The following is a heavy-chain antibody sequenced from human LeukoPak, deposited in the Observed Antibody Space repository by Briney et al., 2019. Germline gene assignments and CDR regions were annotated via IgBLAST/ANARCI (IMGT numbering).Heavy chain of an antibody. Sequence: GGSLRLSCAASGFILDDYAMYWVRQAPGKGLEWVSGISWNSRIIDYADSVKGRLTISRDNAKTSLYLQMNSLTTEDTAFYYCARLTGAASGTYYFDFWGQGTLVTVSS. V-gene: IGHV3-9*01. CDR1: GFILDDYA. D-gene: IGHD1-26*01. J-gene: IGHJ4*02. CDR2: ISWNSRII. CDR3: ARLTGAASGTYYFDF.